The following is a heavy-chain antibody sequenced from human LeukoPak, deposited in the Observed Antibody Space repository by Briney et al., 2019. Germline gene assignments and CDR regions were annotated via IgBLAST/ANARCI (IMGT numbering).Heavy chain of an antibody. Sequence: GGSLRLSCAASGFTFSSYGMHWVRQAPGKGLEWVAVISYDGSNKYYADSVKGRFTISRDNSKNTLYLQMNSLRAEDTAVYYCARDGEASYYYYYMDVWGKGTTVTVSS. CDR1: GFTFSSYG. V-gene: IGHV3-30*19. CDR2: ISYDGSNK. J-gene: IGHJ6*03. CDR3: ARDGEASYYYYYMDV.